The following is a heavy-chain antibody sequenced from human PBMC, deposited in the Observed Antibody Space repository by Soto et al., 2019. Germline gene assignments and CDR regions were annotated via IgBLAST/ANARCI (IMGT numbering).Heavy chain of an antibody. Sequence: SETLSLTCTVSGGSISAGSYYWGWIRQPPGKGLEWIGSMGYSGSTYYNPSLRSRVTMSVDISKSQFSLRLTSVTASDTAVYYCARLGAYYQSLDPWGQGTVVTVSS. CDR1: GGSISAGSYY. V-gene: IGHV4-39*07. D-gene: IGHD2-21*01. CDR2: MGYSGST. CDR3: ARLGAYYQSLDP. J-gene: IGHJ5*02.